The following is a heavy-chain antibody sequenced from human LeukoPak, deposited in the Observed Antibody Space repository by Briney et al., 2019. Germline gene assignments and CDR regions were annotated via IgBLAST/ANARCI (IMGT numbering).Heavy chain of an antibody. CDR1: GYTFTSYY. Sequence: ASVKVSCKASGYTFTSYYMHWVRQAPGQGLEWMGIIIPSGGSTSYAQKFQGRVTMTEDTSTDTAYMELSSLRSEDTAVYYCATALLSVAGTTLQHWGQGTLVTVSS. V-gene: IGHV1-46*01. J-gene: IGHJ1*01. CDR3: ATALLSVAGTTLQH. D-gene: IGHD6-19*01. CDR2: IIPSGGST.